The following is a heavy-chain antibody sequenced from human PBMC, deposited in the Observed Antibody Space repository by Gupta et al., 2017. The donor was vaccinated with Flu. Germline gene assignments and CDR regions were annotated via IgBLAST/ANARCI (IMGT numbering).Heavy chain of an antibody. J-gene: IGHJ3*02. CDR1: GFTFSDHY. Sequence: EVQLVESGGGLVQPGGSLRLSCAASGFTFSDHYMDWVRQAPGKGLEWVGRTRNKANSYTTEYAASVKGRFTISRDDSKNSLYLQMNSLKTEDTAVYYCARAIEMDYYDSSGHAFDIWGQGTMVTVSS. D-gene: IGHD3-22*01. V-gene: IGHV3-72*01. CDR2: TRNKANSYTT. CDR3: ARAIEMDYYDSSGHAFDI.